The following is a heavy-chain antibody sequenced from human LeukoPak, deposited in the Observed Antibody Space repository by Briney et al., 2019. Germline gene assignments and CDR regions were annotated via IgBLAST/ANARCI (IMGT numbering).Heavy chain of an antibody. D-gene: IGHD3-10*01. J-gene: IGHJ4*02. CDR3: ASGVPTDY. Sequence: GGSLRLSCAASGLTFSSYWMSWVRQAPGKGLEWVANIKQDGSEKYYVDSVKGRFTISRDNAKNSLYLQMNSLRAEDTAVYYCASGVPTDYWGQGTLVTVSS. CDR2: IKQDGSEK. V-gene: IGHV3-7*01. CDR1: GLTFSSYW.